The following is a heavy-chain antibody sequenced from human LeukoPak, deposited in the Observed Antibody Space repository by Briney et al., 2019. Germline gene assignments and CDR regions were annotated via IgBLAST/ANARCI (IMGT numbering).Heavy chain of an antibody. V-gene: IGHV4-38-2*02. CDR3: ARGAVAARRVFDY. CDR2: IYHSGST. J-gene: IGHJ4*02. CDR1: GYSISSGYY. Sequence: SETLSLTCTVSGYSISSGYYWAWIRQPPGKGLEWIGSIYHSGSTYYNPSLKSRVTISVDTSKNQFSLKLSSVIAADTAVYYCARGAVAARRVFDYWGQGTLVTVSS. D-gene: IGHD6-6*01.